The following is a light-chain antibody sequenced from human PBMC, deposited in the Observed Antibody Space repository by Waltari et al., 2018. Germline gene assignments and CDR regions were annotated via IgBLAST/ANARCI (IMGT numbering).Light chain of an antibody. CDR1: SSDFAGYNY. CDR2: EVS. Sequence: QSALTQPPSASGSPGPSVTISCTGTSSDFAGYNYFSWYQQHPGKAPKVIIFEVSKRPSGVPDRFTGSKSGNTASLTVSGLQAEDEADYYCCSYAGSNNLVFGGGTKLTVL. CDR3: CSYAGSNNLV. J-gene: IGLJ2*01. V-gene: IGLV2-8*01.